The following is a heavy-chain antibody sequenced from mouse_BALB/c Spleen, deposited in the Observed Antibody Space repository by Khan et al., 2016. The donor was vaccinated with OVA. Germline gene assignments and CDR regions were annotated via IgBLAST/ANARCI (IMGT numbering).Heavy chain of an antibody. CDR2: ISYSGST. CDR1: GDSITSGY. J-gene: IGHJ3*01. Sequence: EVQLQQSGPSLVKPSQTLSLTCSVTGDSITSGYWNWIRKFPGNKLEYMGYISYSGSTYYNPSLKSRISITRDTSKNQYYLQLNSVTTEDTATYYCARYDWDYDGAFAYWGQGTLVTVSA. CDR3: ARYDWDYDGAFAY. V-gene: IGHV3-8*02. D-gene: IGHD2-4*01.